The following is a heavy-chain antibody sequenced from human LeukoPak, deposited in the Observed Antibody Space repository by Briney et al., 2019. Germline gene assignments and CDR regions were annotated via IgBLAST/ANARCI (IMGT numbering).Heavy chain of an antibody. Sequence: GGSLRLSCAASGFTFSNAWMNWVRQAPGKGLEWVSGISGSGDNTYYADSVKGRFTISRDNSKNTLYVQVNSLGTEDTAAYYCAKGSYYDSSGSFYFDYWGQGTLVTVSS. CDR2: ISGSGDNT. J-gene: IGHJ4*02. CDR1: GFTFSNAW. CDR3: AKGSYYDSSGSFYFDY. D-gene: IGHD3-22*01. V-gene: IGHV3-23*01.